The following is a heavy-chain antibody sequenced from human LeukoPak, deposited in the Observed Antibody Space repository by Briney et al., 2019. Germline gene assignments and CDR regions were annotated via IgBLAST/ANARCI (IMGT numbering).Heavy chain of an antibody. CDR1: GFSISSYA. V-gene: IGHV3-30-3*01. CDR3: AKDRGSYHYPEYFQH. D-gene: IGHD1-26*01. CDR2: ISYDGSNK. Sequence: GGSLRLSCAASGFSISSYAIHWVRQAPGKGLESVAVISYDGSNKYYADSVKGRFTISRDNSKNILYLQMNSLRAEDTAVYYCAKDRGSYHYPEYFQHWGQGTLVTVSS. J-gene: IGHJ1*01.